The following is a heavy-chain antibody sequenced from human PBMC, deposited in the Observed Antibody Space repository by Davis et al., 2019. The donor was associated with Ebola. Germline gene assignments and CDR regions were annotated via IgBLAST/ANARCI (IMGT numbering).Heavy chain of an antibody. CDR1: GGSISSYY. CDR2: IYYSGST. D-gene: IGHD6-13*01. J-gene: IGHJ4*02. CDR3: ARGPARPSSSWYFDY. Sequence: PSETLSLTCTVSGGSISSYYWSWIRQPPGKGLEWIGYIYYSGSTYYNPSLKSRVTISVDTSKNQFSLKLSSVTAADTAVYYCARGPARPSSSWYFDYWGQGTLVTVSS. V-gene: IGHV4-59*12.